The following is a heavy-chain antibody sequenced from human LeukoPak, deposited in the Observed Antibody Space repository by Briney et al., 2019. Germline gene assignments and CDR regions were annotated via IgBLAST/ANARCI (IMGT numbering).Heavy chain of an antibody. CDR2: IYYSGST. Sequence: SETLSLTCTVSGGSISSYYWSWIRQPPGKGLEWIGYIYYSGSTNYNPSLKSRVTISVDTSKNQFSLKLSSVTAADTAVYYCARRYCSSTSCPTEGWFDPWGQGTLVTVSS. D-gene: IGHD2-2*01. CDR1: GGSISSYY. V-gene: IGHV4-59*08. J-gene: IGHJ5*02. CDR3: ARRYCSSTSCPTEGWFDP.